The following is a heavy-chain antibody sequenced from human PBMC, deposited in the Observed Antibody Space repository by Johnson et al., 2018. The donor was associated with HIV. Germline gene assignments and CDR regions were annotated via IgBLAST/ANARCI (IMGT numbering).Heavy chain of an antibody. CDR1: GFTFDDYG. J-gene: IGHJ3*02. Sequence: EVQLVESRGGVVRPGGSLRLSCAASGFTFDDYGMSWVRQAPGKGLEWVSGINWNGGSTGYADSVKGRFTISRDNAKNSLYLQMNSLRAEDTALYYCAREGGYSGYEGVGHTNDAFDIWGQGTMVTVSS. V-gene: IGHV3-20*04. CDR3: AREGGYSGYEGVGHTNDAFDI. CDR2: INWNGGST. D-gene: IGHD5-12*01.